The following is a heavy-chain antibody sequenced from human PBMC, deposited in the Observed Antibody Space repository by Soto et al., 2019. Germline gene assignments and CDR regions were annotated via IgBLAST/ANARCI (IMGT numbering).Heavy chain of an antibody. D-gene: IGHD5-18*01. V-gene: IGHV3-33*01. CDR3: ARDTSAMVPYYFDL. CDR2: IWYDGSKK. CDR1: GFTFSIYG. J-gene: IGHJ4*02. Sequence: QVQLVESGGGVVQPGRSLRLSCAASGFTFSIYGLHWVRQAPGKGLEWVAVIWYDGSKKYYADSVKGRFTISTDNSNNTLYLQMNSLRAEDTAVYYCARDTSAMVPYYFDLWGQGTLVTVSS.